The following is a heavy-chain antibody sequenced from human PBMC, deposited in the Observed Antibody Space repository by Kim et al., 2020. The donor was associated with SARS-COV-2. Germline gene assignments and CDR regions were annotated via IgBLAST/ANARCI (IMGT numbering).Heavy chain of an antibody. CDR2: IKEDGSEK. CDR1: GFSFSTSW. V-gene: IGHV3-7*01. D-gene: IGHD3-3*01. J-gene: IGHJ4*02. CDR3: ATLEWGRSPTVDY. Sequence: GGSLRLSCAASGFSFSTSWMTWVRQAPGKGLEWVANIKEDGSEKYLLDSVKGRFTVSRDNARNSLFLQMNSQRAEDTAMYFWATLEWGRSPTVDYWGRGTLVAVSS.